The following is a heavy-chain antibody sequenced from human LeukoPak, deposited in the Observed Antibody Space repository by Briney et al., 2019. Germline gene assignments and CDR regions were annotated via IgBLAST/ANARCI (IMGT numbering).Heavy chain of an antibody. V-gene: IGHV4-4*09. CDR3: ASTRRAAVAGRFDS. CDR2: IYHSGNT. CDR1: GGSISGYY. D-gene: IGHD6-19*01. Sequence: SETLSLTCTVSGGSISGYYWSWIRQPPGKGLEWIGYIYHSGNTNYSPSLESRVTMSVDESKNQFSLRVHFVSAADTAVYYCASTRRAAVAGRFDSWGQGTLVTVSS. J-gene: IGHJ4*02.